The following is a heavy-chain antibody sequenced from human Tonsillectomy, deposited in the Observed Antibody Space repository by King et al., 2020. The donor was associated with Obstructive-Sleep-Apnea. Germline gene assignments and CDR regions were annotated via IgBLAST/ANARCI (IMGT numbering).Heavy chain of an antibody. CDR1: GGSISSYY. D-gene: IGHD6-13*01. J-gene: IGHJ4*02. CDR3: ARRYSSSWFFDY. Sequence: QLQESGPGLVKPSETLSLTCTVSGGSISSYYWSWIRQPPGKGLDWIGYIYYSGSTNYNPPLKSRVTISVETSKNQFSLKLSSVTAADTAVDYCARRYSSSWFFDYWGQGTLVTVSS. V-gene: IGHV4-59*08. CDR2: IYYSGST.